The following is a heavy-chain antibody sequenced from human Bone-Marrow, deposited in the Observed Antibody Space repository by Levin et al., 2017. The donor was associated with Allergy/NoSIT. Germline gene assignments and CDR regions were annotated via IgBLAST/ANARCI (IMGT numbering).Heavy chain of an antibody. J-gene: IGHJ5*02. D-gene: IGHD3-22*01. CDR2: IYHSGST. CDR3: ARVIDSSDLEKNWFDP. CDR1: GGSISSSNW. Sequence: TSSETLSLTCAVSGGSISSSNWWSWVRQPPGKGLEWIGEIYHSGSTNYNPSLKSRVTISVDKSKNQFSLKLSSVTAADTAVYYCARVIDSSDLEKNWFDPWGQGTLVTVSS. V-gene: IGHV4-4*02.